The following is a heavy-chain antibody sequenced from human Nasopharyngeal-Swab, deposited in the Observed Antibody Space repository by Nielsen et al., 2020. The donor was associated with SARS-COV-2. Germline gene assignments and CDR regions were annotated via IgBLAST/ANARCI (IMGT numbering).Heavy chain of an antibody. Sequence: SVKVSCKASGGTFSSYAISWVRQAPGQGLEWMGGIIPIFGTANYAQKFQGRVMITADESTSTAYMELSSLRSEDTAVYYCARVRVAARRGEDYYYMDVWGKGTTVTVSS. CDR1: GGTFSSYA. V-gene: IGHV1-69*13. CDR2: IIPIFGTA. J-gene: IGHJ6*03. D-gene: IGHD6-6*01. CDR3: ARVRVAARRGEDYYYMDV.